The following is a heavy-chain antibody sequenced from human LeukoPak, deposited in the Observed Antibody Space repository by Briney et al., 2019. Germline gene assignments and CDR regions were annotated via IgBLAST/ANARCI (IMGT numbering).Heavy chain of an antibody. Sequence: SETLSLTCTVSGGSISDYYWSWIRQPPGKGLEWIAYIYYSGSTSYNPSLKSRVTISVDTSKSQFSLKLRSVTAADTAVYYCARRGNFDNWGQGTLVTVSS. CDR3: ARRGNFDN. CDR1: GGSISDYY. CDR2: IYYSGST. V-gene: IGHV4-59*01. J-gene: IGHJ4*02.